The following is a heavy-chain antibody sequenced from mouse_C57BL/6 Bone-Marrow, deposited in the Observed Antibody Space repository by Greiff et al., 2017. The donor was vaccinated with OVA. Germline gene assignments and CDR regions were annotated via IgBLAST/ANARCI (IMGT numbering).Heavy chain of an antibody. CDR3: ARKSYYYGSRYYYAMDY. J-gene: IGHJ4*01. D-gene: IGHD1-1*01. CDR1: GYTFTSYN. CDR2: IYPGNGDT. V-gene: IGHV1-12*01. Sequence: QVQLQQSGAELVRPGASVKKSCKASGYTFTSYNMHWVKQTPRQGLEWIGAIYPGNGDTSYNQKFKGKATLTVDKSSSTAYMQLSSLTSEDSAVYFCARKSYYYGSRYYYAMDYWGQGTSVTVSS.